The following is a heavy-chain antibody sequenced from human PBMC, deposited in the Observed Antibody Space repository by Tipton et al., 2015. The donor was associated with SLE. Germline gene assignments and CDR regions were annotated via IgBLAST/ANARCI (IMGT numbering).Heavy chain of an antibody. CDR3: ARDYLSAMFDY. J-gene: IGHJ4*02. D-gene: IGHD2-2*01. V-gene: IGHV3-7*01. Sequence: FLRLSCAASGFTFSSYWMSWVRQAPGKGLEWVANIKQDGSEKYYVDSVKGRFTISRDNAKNSLYLQMNSLRAEDTAVYYCARDYLSAMFDYWGQGTLVTVSS. CDR1: GFTFSSYW. CDR2: IKQDGSEK.